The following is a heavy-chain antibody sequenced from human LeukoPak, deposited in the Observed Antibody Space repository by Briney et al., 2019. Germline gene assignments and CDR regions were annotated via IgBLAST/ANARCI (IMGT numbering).Heavy chain of an antibody. D-gene: IGHD3-16*01. V-gene: IGHV4-34*01. Sequence: PSETLSLTCAVYGGSFSGYYWSWIRQPPGKGLEWIGEINHSGSTNYNPSLKSRVTISVDTSKNQFSLKLSSVTAADTAVYYCARRGTIYYFDYWGQGTLVTVSS. CDR3: ARRGTIYYFDY. CDR2: INHSGST. CDR1: GGSFSGYY. J-gene: IGHJ4*02.